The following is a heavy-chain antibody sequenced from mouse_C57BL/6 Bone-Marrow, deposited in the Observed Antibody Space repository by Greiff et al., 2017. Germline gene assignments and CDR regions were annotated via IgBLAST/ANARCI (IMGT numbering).Heavy chain of an antibody. D-gene: IGHD1-1*01. V-gene: IGHV14-2*01. CDR1: GFNIKDYY. CDR3: ASYGSGFAY. Sequence: VQLKESGAELVKPGASVKLSCTASGFNIKDYYMHWVKQRTEQGLEWIGRIDPEDGETKHAPKFQGKATITADTSSNTAYLQLSSLTSEDTAVYYCASYGSGFAYWGQGTLVTVSA. J-gene: IGHJ3*01. CDR2: IDPEDGET.